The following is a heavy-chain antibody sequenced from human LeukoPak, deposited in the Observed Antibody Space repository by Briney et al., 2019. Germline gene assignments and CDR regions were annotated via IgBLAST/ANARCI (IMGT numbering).Heavy chain of an antibody. CDR2: INAGNGNT. D-gene: IGHD2-15*01. Sequence: ASVKVSCKASGYTFTSYAMHWVRQAPGQRLEWMGWINAGNGNTKYSQKFQGRVTITRDTSASTAYMELSSLRSEDTAVYYCARAGGGRNSCCSGGSCYSVGNWFDPWGQGTLVTVSS. J-gene: IGHJ5*02. V-gene: IGHV1-3*01. CDR3: ARAGGGRNSCCSGGSCYSVGNWFDP. CDR1: GYTFTSYA.